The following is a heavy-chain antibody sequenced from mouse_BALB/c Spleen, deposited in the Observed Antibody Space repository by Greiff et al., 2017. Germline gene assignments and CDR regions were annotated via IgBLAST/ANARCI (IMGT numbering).Heavy chain of an antibody. CDR2: ISYDGSN. D-gene: IGHD1-1*01. V-gene: IGHV3-6*02. CDR3: ARGSLLLRPYWYFDV. Sequence: EVKLMESGPGLVKPSQSLSLTCSVTGYSITSGYYWNWIRQFPGNKLEWMGYISYDGSNNYNPSLKNRISITRDTSKNQFFLKLNSVTTEDTATYYCARGSLLLRPYWYFDVWGAGTTVTVSS. CDR1: GYSITSGYY. J-gene: IGHJ1*01.